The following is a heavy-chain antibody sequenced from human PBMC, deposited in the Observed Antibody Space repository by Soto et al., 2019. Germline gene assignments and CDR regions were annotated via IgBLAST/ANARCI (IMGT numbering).Heavy chain of an antibody. V-gene: IGHV3-48*03. D-gene: IGHD2-21*01. CDR1: GFTFSTYE. J-gene: IGHJ4*02. CDR3: ARDYRGEFDY. CDR2: ISSSASTI. Sequence: EVQLVESGGGLVLPGGSLRLSCAASGFTFSTYEMNWVRQAPGKGLEWVSYISSSASTIYYADSVRGRFTISRDNAKNSLHLQMNSLRVEDTAVYYCARDYRGEFDYWGQVTLVTVSS.